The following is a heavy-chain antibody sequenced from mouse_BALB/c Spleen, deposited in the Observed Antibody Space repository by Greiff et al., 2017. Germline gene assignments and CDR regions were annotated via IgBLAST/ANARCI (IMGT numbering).Heavy chain of an antibody. CDR3: ARDGYDGGARCAY. V-gene: IGHV1-82*01. J-gene: IGHJ3*01. D-gene: IGHD2-2*01. Sequence: QVQLQQSGPELVKPGASVKISCKASGYAFSSSWMNWVKQRPGQGLEWIGRIYPGDGDTNYNGKFKGKATLTADKSSSTAYMQLSSLTSVDSAVYFCARDGYDGGARCAYWGQGTLVTVSA. CDR2: IYPGDGDT. CDR1: GYAFSSSW.